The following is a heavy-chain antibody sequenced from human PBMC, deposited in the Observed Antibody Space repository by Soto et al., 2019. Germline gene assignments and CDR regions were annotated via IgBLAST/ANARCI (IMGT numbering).Heavy chain of an antibody. CDR1: GFTFSSYA. CDR2: ISGSGGST. CDR3: AKGQGIVVVPAAIGYYYYYGMDV. V-gene: IGHV3-23*01. D-gene: IGHD2-2*01. Sequence: EVQLLESGGGLVQPGGSLRLSCAASGFTFSSYAMSWVRQAPGKGLEWVSAISGSGGSTYYADSVKGRFTISRDNSKNTLYLQMNSLRAEDTAVYYCAKGQGIVVVPAAIGYYYYYGMDVWGQGTTVTVSS. J-gene: IGHJ6*02.